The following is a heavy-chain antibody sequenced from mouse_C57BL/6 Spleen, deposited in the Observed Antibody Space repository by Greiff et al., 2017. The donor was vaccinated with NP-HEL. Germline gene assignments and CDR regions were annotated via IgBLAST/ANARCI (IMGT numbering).Heavy chain of an antibody. CDR3: ARGGNWALFAY. V-gene: IGHV1-61*01. CDR2: IYPSDSET. J-gene: IGHJ3*01. D-gene: IGHD4-1*01. Sequence: QVQLQQPGAELVRPGSSVKLSCKASGYTFTSYWMDWVKQRPGQGLEWIGNIYPSDSETHYNQKFKDKATLTVDKSSSTAYMQLSSLTSEDSAVYYCARGGNWALFAYWGQGTLVTVSA. CDR1: GYTFTSYW.